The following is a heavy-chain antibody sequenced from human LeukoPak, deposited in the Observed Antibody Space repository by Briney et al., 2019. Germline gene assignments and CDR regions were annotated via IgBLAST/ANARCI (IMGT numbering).Heavy chain of an antibody. CDR1: GYTFTGYY. J-gene: IGHJ4*02. V-gene: IGHV1-18*04. CDR2: ISAYNGNT. D-gene: IGHD3-10*01. CDR3: ARDKVPLLWFGELLYPAFDY. Sequence: ASVKVSCKASGYTFTGYYMHWVRQAPGQGLEWMGWISAYNGNTNYAQKLQGRVTMTTDTSTSTAYMELRSLRSDDTAVHYCARDKVPLLWFGELLYPAFDYWGQGTLVTVSS.